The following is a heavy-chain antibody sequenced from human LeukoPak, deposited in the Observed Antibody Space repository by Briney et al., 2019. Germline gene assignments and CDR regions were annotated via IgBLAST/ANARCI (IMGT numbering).Heavy chain of an antibody. D-gene: IGHD4-17*01. Sequence: PSETLSLTCTVSGGSISSYYWSWLRQPPGKGLEWFGYIYYSGSTNYNPSLKSRVTISVDTSKNQFSLKLSSVTAADTAVYYCATARRTVTTYFFDYWGQGTLVTVSS. V-gene: IGHV4-59*01. J-gene: IGHJ4*02. CDR1: GGSISSYY. CDR2: IYYSGST. CDR3: ATARRTVTTYFFDY.